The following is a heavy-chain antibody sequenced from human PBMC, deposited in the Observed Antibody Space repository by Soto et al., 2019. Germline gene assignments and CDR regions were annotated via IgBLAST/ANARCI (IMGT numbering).Heavy chain of an antibody. D-gene: IGHD2-15*01. CDR2: ISSSSSYI. CDR1: GFTFSSYS. V-gene: IGHV3-21*01. CDR3: ARVENHCSGGSCYPGFLAPEDDY. Sequence: GGSLRLSCAASGFTFSSYSMNWVRQAPGKGLEWVSSISSSSSYIYYADSVKGRFTISRDNAKNSLYLQMNSLRAEDTAVYYCARVENHCSGGSCYPGFLAPEDDYWGQGTLVTVSS. J-gene: IGHJ4*02.